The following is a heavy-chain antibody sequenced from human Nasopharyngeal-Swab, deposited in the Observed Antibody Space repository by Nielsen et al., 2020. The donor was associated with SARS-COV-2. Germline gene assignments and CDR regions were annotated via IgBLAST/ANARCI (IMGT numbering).Heavy chain of an antibody. Sequence: ASVTVSCKASGYTFTSYGISWVRQAPGQGLEGVGGISAYNGNTYYAQKLQGRVTMTTDTYTSTAYMELRSLRSDDTAVYYCARIPYCSSASCYAVRGGNYYYYYGMDVWGQGTTVTVSS. CDR1: GYTFTSYG. CDR3: ARIPYCSSASCYAVRGGNYYYYYGMDV. D-gene: IGHD2-2*01. CDR2: ISAYNGNT. J-gene: IGHJ6*02. V-gene: IGHV1-18*01.